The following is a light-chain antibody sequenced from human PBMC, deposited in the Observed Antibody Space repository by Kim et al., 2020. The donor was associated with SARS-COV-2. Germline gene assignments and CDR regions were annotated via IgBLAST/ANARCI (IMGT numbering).Light chain of an antibody. CDR3: QQYENSPWT. CDR1: QSVSSMY. J-gene: IGKJ1*01. Sequence: IVLTQSPGTLSLSPGERATPSCRASQSVSSMYLAWYQQKPGQAPRLLIYGASSRATGIPDRFSGSGSGTDFTLTISRLEPEDCAVYYCQQYENSPWTFGQGTKVDIK. V-gene: IGKV3-20*01. CDR2: GAS.